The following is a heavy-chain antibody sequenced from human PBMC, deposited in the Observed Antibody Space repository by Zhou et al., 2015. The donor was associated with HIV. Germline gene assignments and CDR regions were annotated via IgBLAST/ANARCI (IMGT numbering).Heavy chain of an antibody. CDR2: IIPILGIA. J-gene: IGHJ4*02. CDR3: ARDQGRGATRGYFDY. V-gene: IGHV1-69*08. Sequence: QVQLVQSGAEVKKPGSSVKVSCKASGGTFSSYTISWVRQAPGQGLEWMGRIIPILGIANYAQKFQGRVTITADKSTSTAYMELSSLRSEDTAVYYCARDQGRGATRGYFDYWGQGTLVTVSS. CDR1: GGTFSSYT. D-gene: IGHD1-26*01.